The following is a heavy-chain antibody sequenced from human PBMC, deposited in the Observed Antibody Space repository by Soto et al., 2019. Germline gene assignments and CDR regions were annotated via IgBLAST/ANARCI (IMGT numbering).Heavy chain of an antibody. J-gene: IGHJ6*02. CDR3: ARDIGVVTKFDYYGMDV. CDR1: RGTFSSYA. V-gene: IGHV1-2*04. D-gene: IGHD3-3*01. Sequence: ASVKVSCKASRGTFSSYAMRWVRQAPEQGLEWMGWINPNSGGTNYAQKFQGWVTMTRDTSISTAYMELSRLRSDDTDVYYCARDIGVVTKFDYYGMDVWGQGTTVTVSS. CDR2: INPNSGGT.